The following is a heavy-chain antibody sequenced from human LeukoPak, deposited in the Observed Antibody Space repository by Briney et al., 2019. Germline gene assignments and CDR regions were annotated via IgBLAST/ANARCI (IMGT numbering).Heavy chain of an antibody. Sequence: SETLSLTCIVSGGSISSYYWSWIRQPPGKGLEWIGYIYYSGSTNYNPSLKSRVTISVDKSKNQFSLKLSSVTAADTAVYYCARRGVVVASDAFDIWGQGTMVTVSS. D-gene: IGHD3-22*01. CDR1: GGSISSYY. V-gene: IGHV4-59*12. CDR2: IYYSGST. J-gene: IGHJ3*02. CDR3: ARRGVVVASDAFDI.